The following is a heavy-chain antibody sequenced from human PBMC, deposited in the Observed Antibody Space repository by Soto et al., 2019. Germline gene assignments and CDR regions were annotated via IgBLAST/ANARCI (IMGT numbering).Heavy chain of an antibody. CDR3: ARGRGSTGYLGREHYFDY. J-gene: IGHJ4*02. Sequence: TGGSLRLSCAASGFSVTNNYMNWVRQAPGKGLEWVSIIDIGGNTYYADSVKDRFTISRDNSRNTLYLHMDSLRAEDTAVYYCARGRGSTGYLGREHYFDYWGQGTLVTV. CDR1: GFSVTNNY. V-gene: IGHV3-66*01. CDR2: IDIGGNT. D-gene: IGHD2-2*01.